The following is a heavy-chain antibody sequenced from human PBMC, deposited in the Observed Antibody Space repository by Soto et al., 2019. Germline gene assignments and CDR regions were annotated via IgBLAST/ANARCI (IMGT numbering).Heavy chain of an antibody. D-gene: IGHD1-26*01. CDR2: IFWDDDK. CDR3: APMVGATGFAY. Sequence: QITLKESGPTLVKPTQTLTLTCTFSGFSLSTSGVGVGWIRHPPGKALEWLALIFWDDDKRYSPSLKSRLTITKDTSKNQVFLILTNMDPVDTATYYCAPMVGATGFAYWGQGTLVTVSS. V-gene: IGHV2-5*02. J-gene: IGHJ4*02. CDR1: GFSLSTSGVG.